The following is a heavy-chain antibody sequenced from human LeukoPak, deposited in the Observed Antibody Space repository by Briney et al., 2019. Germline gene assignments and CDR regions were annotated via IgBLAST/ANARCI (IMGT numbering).Heavy chain of an antibody. CDR3: ARVRGFCSSTSCRYYYYYYGMDV. J-gene: IGHJ6*02. CDR2: INHSGST. CDR1: GVSFSGYY. V-gene: IGHV4-34*01. D-gene: IGHD2-2*01. Sequence: PSETLSLTCAVYGVSFSGYYWSWIRQPPGKGLEWIGEINHSGSTNYNPSLKSRVTISVDTSKNRFSLKLSSVTAADTAVYYCARVRGFCSSTSCRYYYYYYGMDVWGQGTTVTVSS.